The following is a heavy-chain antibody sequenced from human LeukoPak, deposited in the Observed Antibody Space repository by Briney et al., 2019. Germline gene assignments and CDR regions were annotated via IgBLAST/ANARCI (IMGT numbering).Heavy chain of an antibody. CDR2: IIPIFDTA. D-gene: IGHD2-15*01. J-gene: IGHJ6*02. Sequence: SVTVSCKASGGTFNNYAFSWVRQAPGQGLEWMGGIIPIFDTAHYARKFQGRVAVTADESTSTAYMELSSLRSEDTAVYYCARDCSGGSCYSTFDYYGMDVWGQGTTVTVSS. V-gene: IGHV1-69*13. CDR1: GGTFNNYA. CDR3: ARDCSGGSCYSTFDYYGMDV.